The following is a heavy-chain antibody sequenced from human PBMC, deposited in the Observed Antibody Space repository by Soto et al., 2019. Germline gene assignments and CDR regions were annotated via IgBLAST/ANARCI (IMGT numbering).Heavy chain of an antibody. CDR1: GFTFSSYG. J-gene: IGHJ4*02. CDR2: IWYDGSNK. Sequence: QVQLVESGGGVVQPGRSLRLSCAASGFTFSSYGMHWVRQAPGTGLEWVAVIWYDGSNKYYADSVKGRFTISRDNSKNTLYLQMNSLIAEDTAVYYCARVAEDIVVVPAAMGFDYWGQGTLVTVSS. CDR3: ARVAEDIVVVPAAMGFDY. D-gene: IGHD2-2*01. V-gene: IGHV3-33*01.